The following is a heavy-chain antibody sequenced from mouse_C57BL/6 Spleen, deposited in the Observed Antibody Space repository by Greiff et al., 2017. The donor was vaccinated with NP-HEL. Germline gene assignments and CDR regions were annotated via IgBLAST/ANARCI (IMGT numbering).Heavy chain of an antibody. V-gene: IGHV5-17*01. Sequence: LVESGGGLVKPGGSLKLSCAASGFTFSDYGMHWVRQAPEKGLEWVAYISSGSSTIYYADTVKGRFTISRDNTKNTLFLQMTSLRSEDTAMYYCARPYGGWYFDVWGTGTTVTVSS. CDR3: ARPYGGWYFDV. J-gene: IGHJ1*03. CDR1: GFTFSDYG. D-gene: IGHD1-1*01. CDR2: ISSGSSTI.